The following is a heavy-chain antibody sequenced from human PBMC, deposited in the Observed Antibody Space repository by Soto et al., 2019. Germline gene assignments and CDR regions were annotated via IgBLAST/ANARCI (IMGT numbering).Heavy chain of an antibody. J-gene: IGHJ6*02. CDR3: ARGVRGHNGKDV. CDR2: INGDGTTT. V-gene: IGHV3-74*01. Sequence: EVQLVESGGGLVQPGGSLRLSCAASGFTFNNYWIHWVRQAPGKGPMWVSRINGDGTTTNYADSVKGRFAISRDNAKNTVYLQMSSLRAEDTALYYCARGVRGHNGKDVWGQGTTVTVSS. CDR1: GFTFNNYW. D-gene: IGHD3-10*01.